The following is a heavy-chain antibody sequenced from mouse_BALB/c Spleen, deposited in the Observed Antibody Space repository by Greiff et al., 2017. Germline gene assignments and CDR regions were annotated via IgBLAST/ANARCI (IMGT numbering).Heavy chain of an antibody. D-gene: IGHD1-1*01. CDR3: ARGGNYGSSFDY. CDR1: GFNIKDTY. J-gene: IGHJ2*01. V-gene: IGHV14-3*02. CDR2: IDPANGNT. Sequence: VQLQQSGAELVKPGASVKLSCTASGFNIKDTYMHWVKQRPEQGLEWIGRIDPANGNTKYDPKFQGKATLTADTSSNTAYLQLSSLTSEDTAVYYCARGGNYGSSFDYWGQGTTLTVSS.